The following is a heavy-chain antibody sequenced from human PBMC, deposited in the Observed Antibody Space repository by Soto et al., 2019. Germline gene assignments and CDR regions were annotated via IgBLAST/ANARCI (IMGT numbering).Heavy chain of an antibody. CDR2: VHHSGST. J-gene: IGHJ5*02. V-gene: IGHV4-38-2*01. D-gene: IGHD3-16*01. CDR3: ARQDRVGEEGRWFDP. CDR1: GYSISSGXX. Sequence: PSETLSLTCAVSGYSISSGXXXXWIRQPPGKGLEWLGSVHHSGSTYYNPSLKSRLTISVDKSKNQFSLNLTSVTAADTAVYYCARQDRVGEEGRWFDPWGQGTLVTVSS.